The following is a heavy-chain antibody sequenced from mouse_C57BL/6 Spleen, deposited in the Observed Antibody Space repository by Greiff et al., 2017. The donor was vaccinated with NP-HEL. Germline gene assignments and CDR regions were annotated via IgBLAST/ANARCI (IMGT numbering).Heavy chain of an antibody. CDR2: IRLKSDNYAT. Sequence: EVMLVESGGGLVQPGGSMKLSCVASGFTFSNYWMNWVRQSPEKGLEWVAQIRLKSDNYATHYAESVKGRFTISRDDSKSSVYLQMNNLRAEDTGIYYCTEGVYGSSPFAYWGQGTLVTVSA. J-gene: IGHJ3*01. CDR3: TEGVYGSSPFAY. V-gene: IGHV6-3*01. CDR1: GFTFSNYW. D-gene: IGHD1-1*01.